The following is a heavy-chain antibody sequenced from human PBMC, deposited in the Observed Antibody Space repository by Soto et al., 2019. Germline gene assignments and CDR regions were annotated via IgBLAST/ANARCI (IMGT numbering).Heavy chain of an antibody. J-gene: IGHJ4*02. CDR1: GFADSSSY. D-gene: IGHD3-16*01. CDR2: IHSGGST. CDR3: ARARGNPYFDY. V-gene: IGHV3-66*01. Sequence: GSVRLCGAASGFADSSSYMSWVRQAPGKGLEWVSVIHSGGSTYYADSVKGRFTISRDNSKNTLYLQMNSLRAEDTAVYYCARARGNPYFDYWGQGTLVTVSS.